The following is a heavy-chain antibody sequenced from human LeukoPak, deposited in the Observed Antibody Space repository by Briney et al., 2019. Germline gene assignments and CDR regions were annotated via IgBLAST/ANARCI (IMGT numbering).Heavy chain of an antibody. D-gene: IGHD1-26*01. CDR3: TRRGASTGAFDI. CDR1: GFTFDDYA. Sequence: GGSLRLSCAASGFTFDDYAMHWVRQAPGKGLEWVSGISWNSGSIGYADSVKGRFTISRDNAKNTLYLQMKSLRAEDTAVYYCTRRGASTGAFDIWGQGTMVTVSS. CDR2: ISWNSGSI. V-gene: IGHV3-9*01. J-gene: IGHJ3*02.